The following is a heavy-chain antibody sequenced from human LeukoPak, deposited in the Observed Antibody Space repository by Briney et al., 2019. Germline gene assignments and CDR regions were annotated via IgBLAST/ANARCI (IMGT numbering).Heavy chain of an antibody. Sequence: PSETLSLTCTVSGGSISSSSYYWGWIRQPPGQGLEWIGSIYYSGSTYYNPSLKSRVTISVDTSKNQFSLKLSSVTAADTAVYYCARIGYFDWLLSERGAFDIWGQGTMVTVSS. CDR2: IYYSGST. CDR1: GGSISSSSYY. CDR3: ARIGYFDWLLSERGAFDI. D-gene: IGHD3-9*01. J-gene: IGHJ3*02. V-gene: IGHV4-39*01.